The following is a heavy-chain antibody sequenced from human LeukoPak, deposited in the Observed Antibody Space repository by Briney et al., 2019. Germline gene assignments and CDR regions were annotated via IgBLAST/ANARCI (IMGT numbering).Heavy chain of an antibody. V-gene: IGHV4-39*01. D-gene: IGHD6-13*01. CDR3: ARPPGIAVAWFDP. J-gene: IGHJ5*02. CDR1: GGSISSSSYY. Sequence: SETLSLTCTVSGGSISSSSYYWGWIRQPPGKGLEWIGSVDYTGSPYYNPSLKSRVTLSVDTSKNQFSLKLSSVTAADTAVYYCARPPGIAVAWFDPWGQGTLVTVSS. CDR2: VDYTGSP.